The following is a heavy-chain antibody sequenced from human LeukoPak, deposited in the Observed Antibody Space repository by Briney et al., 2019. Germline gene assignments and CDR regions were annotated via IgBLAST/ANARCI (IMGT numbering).Heavy chain of an antibody. Sequence: GGSLRLSCAASGFTVSNSYMSWVRQAPGKGLEWVSVLYSGGGAYYTDSVRGRFTISRDSSKNTLYLQMNSLRADDTAVYYCVGQTHKDYWGQGTLVTVST. J-gene: IGHJ4*02. CDR2: LYSGGGA. CDR1: GFTVSNSY. V-gene: IGHV3-53*01. CDR3: VGQTHKDY.